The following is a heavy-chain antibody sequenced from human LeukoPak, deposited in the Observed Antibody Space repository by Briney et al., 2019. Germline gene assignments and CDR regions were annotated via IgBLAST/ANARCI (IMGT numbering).Heavy chain of an antibody. V-gene: IGHV4-34*01. CDR2: INHSGST. CDR3: ARGGYSGSYAFDY. CDR1: GGSFSGYY. J-gene: IGHJ4*02. Sequence: SETLSLTCTVYGGSFSGYYWSWIRQPPGKGLEWIGEINHSGSTNYNPSLKSRVTISVDTSMNQFSLKLSSVTAADTAVYYCARGGYSGSYAFDYWGQGTLVTVSS. D-gene: IGHD1-26*01.